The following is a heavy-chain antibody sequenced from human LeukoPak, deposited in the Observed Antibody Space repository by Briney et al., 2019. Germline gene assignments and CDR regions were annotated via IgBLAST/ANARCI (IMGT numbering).Heavy chain of an antibody. Sequence: GESLKISCKGSGYSFTSYWIGWVRQMPGKGLEWMGIIYPGDSDTRYSPSFQGQVTISADKSISTAYLQWSSLKASDTAMYYCARHPVGYSSGWYETYYFDYWGQGTLVTVSS. CDR3: ARHPVGYSSGWYETYYFDY. V-gene: IGHV5-51*01. CDR1: GYSFTSYW. D-gene: IGHD6-19*01. J-gene: IGHJ4*02. CDR2: IYPGDSDT.